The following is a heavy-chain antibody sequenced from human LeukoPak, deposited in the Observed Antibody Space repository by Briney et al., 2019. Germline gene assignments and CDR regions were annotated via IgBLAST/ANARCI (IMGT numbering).Heavy chain of an antibody. CDR1: GGSISTSNYY. V-gene: IGHV4-39*07. Sequence: SETLSLTCTVSGGSISTSNYYWGWIRQPPGKGLEWIGSIYHSGSTYYNPSLKSRVTISVDTSKNQFSLKLSSVTAADTAVYYWGRDTGTRVGSDYWGQGPLVTVSS. D-gene: IGHD1-1*01. CDR2: IYHSGST. CDR3: GRDTGTRVGSDY. J-gene: IGHJ4*02.